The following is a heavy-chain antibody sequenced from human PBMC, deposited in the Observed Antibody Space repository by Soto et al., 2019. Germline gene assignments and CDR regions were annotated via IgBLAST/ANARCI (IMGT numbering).Heavy chain of an antibody. V-gene: IGHV4-59*12. D-gene: IGHD3-22*01. CDR3: ASIYDSSGYYYGNNWFDP. CDR2: VYHSGTT. Sequence: SETLSLTCTVSGGSISSYYWSWIRQPPGKGPEWIGYVYHSGTTYYNPSLKSRLTISVDTSKNQFSLKLSSVTAADTAVYYCASIYDSSGYYYGNNWFDPWGQGTLVTVSS. CDR1: GGSISSYY. J-gene: IGHJ5*02.